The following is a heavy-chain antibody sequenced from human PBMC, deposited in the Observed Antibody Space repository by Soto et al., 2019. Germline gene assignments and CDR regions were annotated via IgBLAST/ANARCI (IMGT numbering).Heavy chain of an antibody. CDR3: ARPDGATYSFRH. D-gene: IGHD5-18*01. V-gene: IGHV3-23*01. CDR2: ISTTGGST. CDR1: GFTFNAYS. Sequence: DVQLLESGGSLVQPGGSLRLSCAASGFTFNAYSFSWVRQPPGRGLEWVSAISTTGGSTYYADSVKGRFTISRDNSQNKLYLQMNGLRAEDTAVYYCARPDGATYSFRHWGQGALVTVSS. J-gene: IGHJ4*02.